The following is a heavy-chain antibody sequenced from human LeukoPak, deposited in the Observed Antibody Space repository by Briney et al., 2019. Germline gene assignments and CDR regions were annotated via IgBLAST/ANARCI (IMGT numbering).Heavy chain of an antibody. Sequence: PSETLSLTCTVSGGSISSGSYYWSWIRQPAGKGLEWIGEINHSGSTNYNPSLKSRVTISVDTSKNQFSLKLSSVTAADTAVYYCARVAPYYYDSSGYYSPRHFDYWGQGTLVTVSS. CDR3: ARVAPYYYDSSGYYSPRHFDY. CDR1: GGSISSGSYY. D-gene: IGHD3-22*01. J-gene: IGHJ4*02. CDR2: INHSGST. V-gene: IGHV4-61*10.